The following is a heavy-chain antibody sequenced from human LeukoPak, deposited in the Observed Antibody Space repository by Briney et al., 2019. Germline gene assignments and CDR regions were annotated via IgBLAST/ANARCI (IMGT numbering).Heavy chain of an antibody. CDR2: MFYSGST. CDR1: GGSISSSSYY. CDR3: ARGPFVVVTVEDAFDI. J-gene: IGHJ3*02. D-gene: IGHD2-21*02. V-gene: IGHV4-39*07. Sequence: SETLSLTCTVSGGSISSSSYYWGWIRQSPGKGLEWIGSMFYSGSTSYNPSLKSRVTISVDTSKNQFSLKLSSVTAADTAVYYCARGPFVVVTVEDAFDIWGQGTMVTVSS.